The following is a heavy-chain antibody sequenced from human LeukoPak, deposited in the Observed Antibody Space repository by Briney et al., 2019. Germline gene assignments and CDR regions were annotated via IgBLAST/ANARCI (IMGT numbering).Heavy chain of an antibody. V-gene: IGHV4-59*01. J-gene: IGHJ5*02. CDR1: GGSISSYY. Sequence: SETLSLTCTVSGGSISSYYWSWIRQPPGKGLEWIGSIYYSGSTYYNPSLKSRVTISVDTSKNQFSLKLSSVTAADTAVYFCARGTESGSYYGYDSWGQGTLVTVSS. CDR3: ARGTESGSYYGYDS. CDR2: IYYSGST. D-gene: IGHD1-26*01.